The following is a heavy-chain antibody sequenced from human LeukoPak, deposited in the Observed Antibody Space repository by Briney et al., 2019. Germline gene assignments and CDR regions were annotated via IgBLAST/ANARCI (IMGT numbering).Heavy chain of an antibody. Sequence: GGSLRLSCAASGFTFSTYAMHWVRQAPGKGLEWVAVISYDGSNKYYADSVKGRFTISRDNSKNTLYLQMNSLRAEDTAVYYCARETYYYGSGSYYKFHYYYYMDVWGKGTTVTVSS. V-gene: IGHV3-30*04. CDR2: ISYDGSNK. CDR1: GFTFSTYA. J-gene: IGHJ6*03. CDR3: ARETYYYGSGSYYKFHYYYYMDV. D-gene: IGHD3-10*01.